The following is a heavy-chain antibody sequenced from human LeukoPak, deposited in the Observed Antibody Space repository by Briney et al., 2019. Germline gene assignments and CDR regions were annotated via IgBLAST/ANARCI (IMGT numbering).Heavy chain of an antibody. CDR1: GGSINNRNYY. V-gene: IGHV4-39*01. CDR3: ARLPVYFGKGYFDS. Sequence: PSETLSLTCSVSGGSINNRNYYWGWVRQPPGKELEWIGHIYFGGSTFYNPSLNSRLTMSIDTSKDQFSLNINSVAAADTAVYYCARLPVYFGKGYFDSWGRGTLVTVSS. D-gene: IGHD1-14*01. J-gene: IGHJ4*02. CDR2: IYFGGST.